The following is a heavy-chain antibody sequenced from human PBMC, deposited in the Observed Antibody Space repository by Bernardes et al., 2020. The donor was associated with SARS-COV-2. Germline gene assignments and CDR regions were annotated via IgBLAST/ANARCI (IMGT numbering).Heavy chain of an antibody. CDR3: ANGIGAYVPYYYGMAV. J-gene: IGHJ6*02. D-gene: IGHD4-17*01. Sequence: GRSLRLSCAASGFTFSTYVVHWVRQSPGKGLEWVADISYDASNKHYADSVKGRFTISRDNSKNTPYLQMNSLRVEDTAVYYCANGIGAYVPYYYGMAVWGQATAVTVSS. CDR1: GFTFSTYV. V-gene: IGHV3-33*05. CDR2: ISYDASNK.